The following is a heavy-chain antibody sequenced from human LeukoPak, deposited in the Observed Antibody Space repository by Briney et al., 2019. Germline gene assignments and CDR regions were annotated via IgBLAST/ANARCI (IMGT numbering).Heavy chain of an antibody. CDR2: ICSSSSYI. J-gene: IGHJ3*02. CDR3: AVNYCSSTSCYVDAFDI. V-gene: IGHV3-21*01. CDR1: GFTFSSYS. Sequence: GGALRLSCAASGFTFSSYSMNRVRQAPAKGLEGVSSICSSSSYIYYADSVKGRFTISRDNAKNSLYLQMNSLRAEDTAVYYCAVNYCSSTSCYVDAFDIWGQGTMVTVSS. D-gene: IGHD2-2*01.